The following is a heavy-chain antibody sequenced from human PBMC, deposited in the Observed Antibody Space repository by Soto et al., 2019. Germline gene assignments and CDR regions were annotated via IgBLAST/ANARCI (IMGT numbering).Heavy chain of an antibody. J-gene: IGHJ6*02. CDR3: ARGIRNYYGVDV. D-gene: IGHD5-18*01. CDR2: IKFDGSST. V-gene: IGHV3-74*01. CDR1: GFTFSDYW. Sequence: GSLRLSCETSGFTFSDYWMHWVRQGPGKGLVWVSRIKFDGSSTNYANSVKGRFTISRDNAKNTVYLQMNSLTAEDTAVYYCARGIRNYYGVDVWGQGTTVTSP.